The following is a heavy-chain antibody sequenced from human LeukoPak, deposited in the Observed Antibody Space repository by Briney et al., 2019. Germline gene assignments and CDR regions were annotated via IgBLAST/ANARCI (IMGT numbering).Heavy chain of an antibody. CDR2: IYSGGST. Sequence: GGSLRLSCAPSGFSVSSNYMSWVRQAPGKGLEWVSVIYSGGSTYYADSVKGRFTISRDNSKNTLYLQMNSLRADDTAVYYCSRVEAAAGLVIDYWGQGTLVTVSS. D-gene: IGHD6-13*01. V-gene: IGHV3-53*01. J-gene: IGHJ4*02. CDR1: GFSVSSNY. CDR3: SRVEAAAGLVIDY.